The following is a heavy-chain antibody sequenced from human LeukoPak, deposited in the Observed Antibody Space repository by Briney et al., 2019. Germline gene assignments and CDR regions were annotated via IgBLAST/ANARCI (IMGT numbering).Heavy chain of an antibody. CDR3: ARDGWMDV. CDR1: GDTFTDYA. V-gene: IGHV1-69*04. D-gene: IGHD2-15*01. J-gene: IGHJ6*02. CDR2: VIPILGTA. Sequence: SVKVSCKAPGDTFTDYAISWVRQAPGQGLEWVGRVIPILGTANYAQRFQGRVTIIADKSTSTVYMELSSLTSEDTAMYYCARDGWMDVWGQGTTVTVSS.